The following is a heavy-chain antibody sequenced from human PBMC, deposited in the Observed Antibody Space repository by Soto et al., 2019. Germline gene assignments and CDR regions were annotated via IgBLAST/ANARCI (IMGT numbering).Heavy chain of an antibody. Sequence: PSETLSLTCTVSGGSVNNNAYSWTWIRQHPGKGPECIGHISSSGRASYSPSLKSRVAISLDTSKNQFSLQLKSVTPEDTAVYYCVRDRYSSSGWFDPWGQGTPVTVSS. CDR2: ISSSGRA. CDR1: GGSVNNNAYS. D-gene: IGHD3-10*01. V-gene: IGHV4-31*03. CDR3: VRDRYSSSGWFDP. J-gene: IGHJ5*02.